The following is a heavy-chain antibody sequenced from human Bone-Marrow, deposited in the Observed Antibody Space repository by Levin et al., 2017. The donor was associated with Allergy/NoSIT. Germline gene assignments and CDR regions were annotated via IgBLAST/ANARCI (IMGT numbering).Heavy chain of an antibody. Sequence: RAGGSLRLSCAASGFTFSNYAMHWVRQAPGKGLEWVAIISYDGSNKFYADSVKGRFTISRDNSKNTLYLQMNSLRAEDTAVYYCARDARKKSGDSLDYWGQGTLVTVSS. J-gene: IGHJ4*02. CDR2: ISYDGSNK. V-gene: IGHV3-30*04. CDR1: GFTFSNYA. CDR3: ARDARKKSGDSLDY. D-gene: IGHD2-21*02.